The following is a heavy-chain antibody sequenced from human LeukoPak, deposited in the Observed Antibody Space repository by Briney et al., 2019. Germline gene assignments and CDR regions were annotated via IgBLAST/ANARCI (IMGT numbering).Heavy chain of an antibody. CDR2: ISSSSSYI. D-gene: IGHD3-9*01. CDR3: AKDRWDDILTGYFDY. V-gene: IGHV3-21*04. Sequence: GGSLRLSCAASGFTFSSYSMNWVRQAPGKGLEWVSSISSSSSYIYYADSVKGRFTISRDNAKNSLYLQMNSLRAEDTALYYCAKDRWDDILTGYFDYWGQGTLVTVSS. J-gene: IGHJ4*02. CDR1: GFTFSSYS.